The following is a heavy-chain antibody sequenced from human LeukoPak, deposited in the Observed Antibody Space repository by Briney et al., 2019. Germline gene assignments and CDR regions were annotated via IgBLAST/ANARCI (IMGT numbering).Heavy chain of an antibody. CDR3: ARGPRRDGYNYSDY. V-gene: IGHV4-59*01. J-gene: IGHJ4*02. CDR2: IYYSGST. Sequence: SETLSLTCTVSGGSISSYYWSWIRQPPGKGLEWIGYIYYSGSTNYNPSLKSRVTISVDTSKNQFSLKLSSVTAADTAVYYCARGPRRDGYNYSDYWGQGTLVTVSS. CDR1: GGSISSYY. D-gene: IGHD5-24*01.